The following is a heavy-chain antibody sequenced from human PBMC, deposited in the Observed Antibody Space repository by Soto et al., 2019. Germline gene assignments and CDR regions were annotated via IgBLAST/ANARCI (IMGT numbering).Heavy chain of an antibody. CDR2: ISYDGSNK. V-gene: IGHV3-30-3*01. CDR1: GFTFSSYA. J-gene: IGHJ4*02. Sequence: QVQLVESGGGVVQPGRSLRLSCAASGFTFSSYAMHWVRQAPGKGLEWVAVISYDGSNKYYADTVKGRFTISRDNSKNPLHLHMNSLRAEDTAVYYCARDAAARTTMVRGPFDYWGQGTLVTVSS. D-gene: IGHD3-10*01. CDR3: ARDAAARTTMVRGPFDY.